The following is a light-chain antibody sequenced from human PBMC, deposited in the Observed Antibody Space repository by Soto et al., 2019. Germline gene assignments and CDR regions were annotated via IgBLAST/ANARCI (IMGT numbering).Light chain of an antibody. J-gene: IGKJ3*01. CDR3: QHYGTSAL. CDR2: AS. CDR1: QSVSDSY. V-gene: IGKV3-20*01. Sequence: EIVLTQSPGTLFLSPGERATLSCRASQSVSDSYLAWYQQKPGQAPRLLIYASSRATGIPDRFSGSGSGTDFTLTISRLELEDFAVYYCQHYGTSALFGPGTKVDIK.